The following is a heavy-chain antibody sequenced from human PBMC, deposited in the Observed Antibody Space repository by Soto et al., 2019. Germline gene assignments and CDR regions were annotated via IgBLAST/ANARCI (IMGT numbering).Heavy chain of an antibody. CDR3: VRDQGGSWTKYGMDV. Sequence: ASVKVSCKASGYIFTSFYMHWARQAPGQGLGWMGRINPDGGSTNYAQKFQGKVSMTSDTSTSTAYMEVSSLGSEDTAVYYCVRDQGGSWTKYGMDVWGQGTTVTVSS. CDR1: GYIFTSFY. V-gene: IGHV1-46*01. J-gene: IGHJ6*02. D-gene: IGHD2-15*01. CDR2: INPDGGST.